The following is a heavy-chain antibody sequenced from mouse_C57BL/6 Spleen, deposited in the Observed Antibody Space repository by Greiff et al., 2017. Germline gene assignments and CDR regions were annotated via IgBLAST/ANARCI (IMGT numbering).Heavy chain of an antibody. J-gene: IGHJ3*01. Sequence: VQLQQSGPELVKPGASVKISCKASGYAFSSSWMNWVKQRPGKGLEWIGRIYPGDGGTNYNGKLKGKAALTADKSSSTAYMQLSSLTSEDSAVYFCAREGLWFAYWGQGTLVTVSA. CDR2: IYPGDGGT. V-gene: IGHV1-82*01. CDR3: AREGLWFAY. CDR1: GYAFSSSW.